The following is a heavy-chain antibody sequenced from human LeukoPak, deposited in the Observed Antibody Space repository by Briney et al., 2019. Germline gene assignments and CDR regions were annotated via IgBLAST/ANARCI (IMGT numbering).Heavy chain of an antibody. V-gene: IGHV3-21*01. J-gene: IGHJ3*02. CDR3: ARAQRITIFGVVTEFSRWAFDI. Sequence: GGSLRLSCAASGFTFRKYNVNWVRQAPGKGLEWVSAISSGSSYIYYADSVKGRFTISRDNAKNSLYLQMNSLRAEDTAVYYCARAQRITIFGVVTEFSRWAFDIWGQGTMVTVSS. CDR2: ISSGSSYI. CDR1: GFTFRKYN. D-gene: IGHD3-3*01.